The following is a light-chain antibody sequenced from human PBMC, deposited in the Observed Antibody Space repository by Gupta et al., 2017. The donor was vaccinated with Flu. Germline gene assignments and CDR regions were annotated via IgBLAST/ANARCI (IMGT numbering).Light chain of an antibody. CDR2: KVS. CDR3: MQGIHWPYT. CDR1: QTLVHSDGNTY. Sequence: GQPASISCRSSQTLVHSDGNTYLNWFHQRPGQSPRRLIYKVSNRDSGVPDRISGSGSGTDFTLKISGVGAEDVGIYFCMQGIHWPYTFGQGT. J-gene: IGKJ2*01. V-gene: IGKV2-30*02.